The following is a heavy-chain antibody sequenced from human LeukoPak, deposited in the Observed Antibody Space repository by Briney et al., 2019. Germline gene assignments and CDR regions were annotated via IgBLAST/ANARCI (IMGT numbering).Heavy chain of an antibody. J-gene: IGHJ6*03. V-gene: IGHV3-23*01. CDR2: ISGSGGST. Sequence: PGGSLRLSCAASGFTFSSYAMSWVRQAPGKGLEWASAISGSGGSTYYADSVKGRFTISRDNSKNTLYLQMNSLRAEDTAVYYCAKDGGYDLYYYYMDVWGKGTTVTVS. CDR3: AKDGGYDLYYYYMDV. CDR1: GFTFSSYA. D-gene: IGHD3-3*01.